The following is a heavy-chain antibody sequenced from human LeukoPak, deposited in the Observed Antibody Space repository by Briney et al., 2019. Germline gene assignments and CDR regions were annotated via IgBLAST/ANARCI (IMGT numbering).Heavy chain of an antibody. CDR2: IRSKANSYAT. CDR1: GFTFSGSA. V-gene: IGHV3-73*01. D-gene: IGHD2-2*02. CDR3: TPIVVVPAAIGTRGYYYMDV. Sequence: GSLRLSCAASGFTFSGSAMHWVRQASGKGLEWVGRIRSKANSYATAYAASVKGRFTISRDDSKNTAYLQMNSLKTEDTAVYYCTPIVVVPAAIGTRGYYYMDVWGKGTTVTVSS. J-gene: IGHJ6*03.